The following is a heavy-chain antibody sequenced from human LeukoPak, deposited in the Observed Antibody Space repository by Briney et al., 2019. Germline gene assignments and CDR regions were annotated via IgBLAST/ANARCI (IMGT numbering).Heavy chain of an antibody. V-gene: IGHV3-64*02. CDR3: TRGGRRAYQLSHFDY. CDR2: ISSNGGST. D-gene: IGHD2-2*01. Sequence: GGSLRLSCAASGFTFSSYAMHWVRQAPGKGLEYVSAISSNGGSTYYADSVKGRFTTSRDNSKNTLYLQMGSLRAEDMAVYYCTRGGRRAYQLSHFDYWGQGTLVTVSS. J-gene: IGHJ4*02. CDR1: GFTFSSYA.